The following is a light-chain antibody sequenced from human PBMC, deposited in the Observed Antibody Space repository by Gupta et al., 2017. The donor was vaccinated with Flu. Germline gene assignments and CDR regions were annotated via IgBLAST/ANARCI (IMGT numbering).Light chain of an antibody. CDR3: QQWDSTPIT. Sequence: DIQMTHSPSSLSASVGDRVTITCRASQSISSYLNWYQQKPGKAPKLLIYAASSVQSGVPSRFSGSRSGTDFTLTISRLQPEDFATYYCQQWDSTPITFGGGTKVEIK. J-gene: IGKJ4*01. CDR2: AAS. V-gene: IGKV1-39*01. CDR1: QSISSY.